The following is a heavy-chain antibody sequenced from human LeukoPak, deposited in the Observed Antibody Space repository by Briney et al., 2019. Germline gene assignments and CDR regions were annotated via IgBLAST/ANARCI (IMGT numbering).Heavy chain of an antibody. D-gene: IGHD3-3*01. CDR2: INPSVGST. Sequence: VASVKVSCKASGYTFTTYYMNWVRQAPGQGLEWMGIINPSVGSTTYAQKFQGRVTMTRDTSTSTVYMDLSSLRSEDTAVYYCVRGGYDFSSGYYPSRWGQGTLVTVSS. CDR3: VRGGYDFSSGYYPSR. CDR1: GYTFTTYY. V-gene: IGHV1-46*01. J-gene: IGHJ4*02.